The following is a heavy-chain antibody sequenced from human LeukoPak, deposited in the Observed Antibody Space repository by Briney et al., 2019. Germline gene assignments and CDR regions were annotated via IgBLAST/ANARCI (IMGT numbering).Heavy chain of an antibody. CDR3: AKTVTTTYYHYYGMDV. Sequence: GGSLRLSCAASGFTFSRFVMSWVRQAPGKGLEWVSAISGSGGSTYYADSVKGRFTISRDNSKNTLYVQMNRLRAEDTAVYYCAKTVTTTYYHYYGMDVWGHGTTVTVSS. CDR2: ISGSGGST. CDR1: GFTFSRFV. D-gene: IGHD4-11*01. J-gene: IGHJ6*02. V-gene: IGHV3-23*01.